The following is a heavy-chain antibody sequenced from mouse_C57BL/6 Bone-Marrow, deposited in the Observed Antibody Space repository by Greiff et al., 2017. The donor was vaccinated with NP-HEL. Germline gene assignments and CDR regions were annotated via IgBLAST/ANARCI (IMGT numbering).Heavy chain of an antibody. J-gene: IGHJ4*01. CDR1: GFSLTSYG. V-gene: IGHV2-2*01. Sequence: VHLVESGPGLVQPSQSLSITCTVSGFSLTSYGVHWVRQSPGKGLEWLGVIWSGGSTDYNAAFISRLSISKDNSKSQVFFKMNSLQADDTAIYYCARDGYLPYYYAMDYWGQGTSVTVSS. D-gene: IGHD2-3*01. CDR3: ARDGYLPYYYAMDY. CDR2: IWSGGST.